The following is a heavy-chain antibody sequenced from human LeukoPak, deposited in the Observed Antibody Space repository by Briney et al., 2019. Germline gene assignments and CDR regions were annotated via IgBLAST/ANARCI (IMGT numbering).Heavy chain of an antibody. CDR1: GFTFSSYG. D-gene: IGHD2-2*01. Sequence: GGSLRLSCAASGFTFSSYGMSWVRQAPGKGLEWVSAIRGSGGSTYYADSVKGRFTISRDNSKNTLYLQMNSLRAEDTAVYYCAKDRTVCSSASCYEYGYDYWGQGTLVTVSS. CDR2: IRGSGGST. CDR3: AKDRTVCSSASCYEYGYDY. V-gene: IGHV3-23*01. J-gene: IGHJ4*02.